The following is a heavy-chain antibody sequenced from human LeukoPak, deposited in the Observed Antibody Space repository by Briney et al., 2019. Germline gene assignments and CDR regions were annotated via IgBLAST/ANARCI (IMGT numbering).Heavy chain of an antibody. CDR3: AKGEGDY. Sequence: ASETLSLTCTVSGASIDSYYWSWIRQPPGKGLEWIGYIYDSGNTNYNPSLKSRVTISVDTSKNQFSLKVRSVTAADTAVYYCAKGEGDYWGQGTLVTVSS. D-gene: IGHD2-21*01. CDR1: GASIDSYY. J-gene: IGHJ4*02. V-gene: IGHV4-59*01. CDR2: IYDSGNT.